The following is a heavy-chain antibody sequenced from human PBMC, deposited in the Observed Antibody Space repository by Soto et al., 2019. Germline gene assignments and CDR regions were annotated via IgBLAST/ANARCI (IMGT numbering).Heavy chain of an antibody. J-gene: IGHJ4*02. CDR1: GYTFTGYF. CDR2: INPNSGGT. Sequence: QVQLVQSGAEVKKPGASVKVSCEASGYTFTGYFIHRVRQAPGQGLEWMGWINPNSGGTNSAQKFQGWVTMTTDTSITTAYMELRRLRSDDTAIYYCARGSRITGTTPLDSWGQGTLITVSS. V-gene: IGHV1-2*04. D-gene: IGHD1-7*01. CDR3: ARGSRITGTTPLDS.